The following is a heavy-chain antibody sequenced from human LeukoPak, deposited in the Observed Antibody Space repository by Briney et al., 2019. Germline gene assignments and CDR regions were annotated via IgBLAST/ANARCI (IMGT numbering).Heavy chain of an antibody. CDR3: RRRAVAGTGFDY. J-gene: IGHJ4*02. CDR2: IYYSGST. V-gene: IGHV4-59*12. D-gene: IGHD6-19*01. Sequence: PSETLSLTCTVSGGSISSYYWSWIRQPPGKGLEWIGYIYYSGSTNYNPSLKSRVTISVDTSKNQFSLKLSSVTAADTAVYFCRRRAVAGTGFDYWGQGTLVTVSS. CDR1: GGSISSYY.